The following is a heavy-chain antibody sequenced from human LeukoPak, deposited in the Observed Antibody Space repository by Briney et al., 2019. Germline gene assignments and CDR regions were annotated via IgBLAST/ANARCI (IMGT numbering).Heavy chain of an antibody. CDR1: GDSISSYY. V-gene: IGHV4-59*12. J-gene: IGHJ6*03. CDR2: IYYSGST. Sequence: SETLSLTCSVSGDSISSYYWSWIRQPPGKGLEWIGNIYYSGSTNYNPSLKSRVTMSVDTSKNQFSLKLSSVTAADTAVYYCARDARNYYHYMDVWGKGTTVTISS. CDR3: ARDARNYYHYMDV.